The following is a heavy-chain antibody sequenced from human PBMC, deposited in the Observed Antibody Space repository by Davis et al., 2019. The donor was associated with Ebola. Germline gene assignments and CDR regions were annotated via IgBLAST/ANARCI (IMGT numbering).Heavy chain of an antibody. CDR1: GDTVSSSGTA. CDR3: ARGWLRAGMDV. D-gene: IGHD5-18*01. CDR2: TYYTSKWYN. Sequence: HSQTLSLTCAISGDTVSSSGTAWNWIRQSPSRGLEWLGRTYYTSKWYNDYAVSMKSRISVNADIPKNQFSLQLSSVTPEDTALYYCARGWLRAGMDVWGEGTTVTVPS. V-gene: IGHV6-1*01. J-gene: IGHJ6*04.